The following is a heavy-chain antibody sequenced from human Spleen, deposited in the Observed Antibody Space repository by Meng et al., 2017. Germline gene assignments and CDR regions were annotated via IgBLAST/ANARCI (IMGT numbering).Heavy chain of an antibody. V-gene: IGHV1-2*06. Sequence: QGQFVQSGAEVKKPGASVKVTCKASGYPFPDYWLHWVRRALGQGLEWMGRINPKSGDTHYAQRFQGRVTMTGDTSISTAYMELSGLRSDDTAMYYCARDEDISAAGKLFGDYWGQGTLVTVSS. CDR2: INPKSGDT. CDR1: GYPFPDYW. CDR3: ARDEDISAAGKLFGDY. J-gene: IGHJ4*02. D-gene: IGHD6-13*01.